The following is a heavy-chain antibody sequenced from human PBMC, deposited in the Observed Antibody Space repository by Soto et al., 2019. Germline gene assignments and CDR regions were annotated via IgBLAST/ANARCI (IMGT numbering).Heavy chain of an antibody. Sequence: QVQLQESGPGLVKPSQTLSLTCTVSGGSISSGDYYWTWIRQPPGKGLEWIGYIYYSGYTYYNPSLKSRITISVDTSKNQFSLKLTSVTAADTAVYFCARGGNGYHIVTGFSSHYWGQGTLVTVSS. CDR3: ARGGNGYHIVTGFSSHY. V-gene: IGHV4-30-4*01. CDR1: GGSISSGDYY. J-gene: IGHJ4*02. CDR2: IYYSGYT. D-gene: IGHD3-9*01.